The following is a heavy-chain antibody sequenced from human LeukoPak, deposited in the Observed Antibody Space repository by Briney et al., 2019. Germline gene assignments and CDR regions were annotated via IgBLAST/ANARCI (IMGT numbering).Heavy chain of an antibody. V-gene: IGHV3-66*04. CDR3: ARQRVYGDFNDAFDI. CDR1: GFTVSINY. D-gene: IGHD4-17*01. Sequence: PGGSLRLSCAACGFTVSINYMSWVRQAPGKGLEWVSIIYSGGSTYYADSVEARFTISRDNSKNTLYLQMNSLRAEDTAVYYCARQRVYGDFNDAFDIWGQGTMVTVSS. CDR2: IYSGGST. J-gene: IGHJ3*02.